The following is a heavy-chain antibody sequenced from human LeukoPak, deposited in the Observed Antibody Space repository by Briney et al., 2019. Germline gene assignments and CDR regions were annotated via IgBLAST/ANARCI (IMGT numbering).Heavy chain of an antibody. CDR1: GYTFTSYW. Sequence: ESLKISCKGSGYTFTSYWISWVRHMTAKGLEWMGKIDPSDSYTIYSPSFQGHVTISGDKSISTVYLHWPSLQASDTAIYYCALEPGIAVADPFDFWGQGTLVTVSS. J-gene: IGHJ4*02. CDR3: ALEPGIAVADPFDF. V-gene: IGHV5-10-1*01. CDR2: IDPSDSYT. D-gene: IGHD6-19*01.